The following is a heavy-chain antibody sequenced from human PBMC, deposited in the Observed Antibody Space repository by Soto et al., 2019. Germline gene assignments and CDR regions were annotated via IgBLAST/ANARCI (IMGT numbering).Heavy chain of an antibody. CDR1: GFTVSSNY. CDR2: IYSGGGT. J-gene: IGHJ5*02. CDR3: GGASYGSGSGVA. D-gene: IGHD3-10*01. Sequence: EVQLVESGGGLVQPGGSLRLSCAASGFTVSSNYMSWVRQAPGKGLEWVSVIYSGGGTYYADSVKGRFTISRHNSKNTRYLQTNRLSPSDRAGYYCGGASYGSGSGVAWGQGTLVTVSS. V-gene: IGHV3-53*04.